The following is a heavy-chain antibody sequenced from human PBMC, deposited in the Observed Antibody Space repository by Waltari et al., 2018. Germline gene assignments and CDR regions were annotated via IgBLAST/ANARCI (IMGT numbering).Heavy chain of an antibody. CDR1: GYTFTHYW. D-gene: IGHD6-19*01. CDR3: ARHPGFSSGWYPDY. Sequence: EVQLVQSGAEVKKPGESLKISCKGSGYTFTHYWVGWVRQLPGKGLEWMGITFPADSDTRYSQSFQGQVTISADKSVNTAYLQWSSLKASDTAIYYCARHPGFSSGWYPDYWGQGTLVTVSS. V-gene: IGHV5-51*01. J-gene: IGHJ4*02. CDR2: TFPADSDT.